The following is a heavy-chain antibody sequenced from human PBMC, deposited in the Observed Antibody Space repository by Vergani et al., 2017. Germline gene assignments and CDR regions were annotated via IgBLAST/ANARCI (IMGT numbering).Heavy chain of an antibody. D-gene: IGHD1-20*01. CDR2: IYYSGST. V-gene: IGHV4-31*03. CDR3: AGGITGKGDPETAFDY. J-gene: IGHJ4*02. CDR1: GGSISSGGYY. Sequence: QVQLQESGPGLVKPSQTLSLTCTVSGGSISSGGYYWSWIRQHPGKGLEWIGYIYYSGSTYYNPSLKSRVTISVDTSKNQFSLKLSSVTAADTAVYYCAGGITGKGDPETAFDYWGQGTLVTVSS.